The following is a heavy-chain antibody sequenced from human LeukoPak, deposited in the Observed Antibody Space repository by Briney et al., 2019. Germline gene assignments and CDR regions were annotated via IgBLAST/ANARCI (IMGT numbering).Heavy chain of an antibody. CDR1: GFTFSSYG. CDR2: ISYDGSNK. D-gene: IGHD3-22*01. J-gene: IGHJ4*02. CDR3: AKDQYGSWYYDSSGYPDY. V-gene: IGHV3-30*18. Sequence: GGSLRLSCAASGFTFSSYGMHRVRQAPGKGLEWVAVISYDGSNKYYADSVKGRFTISRDNSKNTLYLQMNSLRAEDTAVYYCAKDQYGSWYYDSSGYPDYWGQGTLVTVSS.